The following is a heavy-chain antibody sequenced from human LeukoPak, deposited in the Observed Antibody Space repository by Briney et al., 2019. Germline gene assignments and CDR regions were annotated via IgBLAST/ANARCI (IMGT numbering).Heavy chain of an antibody. D-gene: IGHD2-15*01. CDR2: ISGSGGGT. CDR3: AGYFCSGGSCYRYFDY. V-gene: IGHV3-23*01. J-gene: IGHJ4*02. Sequence: PGGSLRLSCAASGFTFSSYAMSWVRQPPGKGLGWVSTISGSGGGTYYADPVKGRFTISRDNSKNTLYLQMNSLRPEDTAVYYCAGYFCSGGSCYRYFDYWGQGTLVTVSS. CDR1: GFTFSSYA.